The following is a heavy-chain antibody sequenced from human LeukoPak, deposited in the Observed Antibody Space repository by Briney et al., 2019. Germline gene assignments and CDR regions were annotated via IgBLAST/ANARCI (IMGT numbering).Heavy chain of an antibody. CDR3: AKDMGYCSGGSCYGYFDY. Sequence: GGSLRLSCAASGFTFSSYAMSWVRQAPGKGLEWVSAISGGGGSTYYADSVQGRFTISRDNSKNTLYLQMSSLRAEDTAVYYCAKDMGYCSGGSCYGYFDYWGQGTLVTVSS. D-gene: IGHD2-15*01. V-gene: IGHV3-23*01. J-gene: IGHJ4*02. CDR2: ISGGGGST. CDR1: GFTFSSYA.